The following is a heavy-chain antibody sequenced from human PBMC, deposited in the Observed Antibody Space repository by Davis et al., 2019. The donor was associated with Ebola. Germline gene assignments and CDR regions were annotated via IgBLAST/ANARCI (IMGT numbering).Heavy chain of an antibody. J-gene: IGHJ5*02. CDR3: AREGYDFWSGYYSSKEGNWFDP. CDR2: IYTSGST. V-gene: IGHV4-4*07. CDR1: GGSISSYY. D-gene: IGHD3-3*01. Sequence: PSETLSLTCTVYGGSISSYYWSWIRQLAGKGLEWIGRIYTSGSTNYNPSLKSRVTMSVETSKNQFSLKLSSVTAADTAVYYCAREGYDFWSGYYSSKEGNWFDPWGQGTLVTVSS.